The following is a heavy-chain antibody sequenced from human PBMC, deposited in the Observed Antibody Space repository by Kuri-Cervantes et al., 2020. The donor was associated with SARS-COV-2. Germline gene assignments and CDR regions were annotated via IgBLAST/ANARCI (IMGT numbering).Heavy chain of an antibody. Sequence: LVNVSCQASRGTFSSYAISWVRQAPGQGLEWMGRIIPIFGTANYAQKSQGRVTITADESTSTAYMELSSLRSEDTAVYYCASEEIVAVRGKNYYYYYMDVWGKGTTVTVSS. CDR2: IIPIFGTA. V-gene: IGHV1-69*13. D-gene: IGHD3-22*01. J-gene: IGHJ6*03. CDR1: RGTFSSYA. CDR3: ASEEIVAVRGKNYYYYYMDV.